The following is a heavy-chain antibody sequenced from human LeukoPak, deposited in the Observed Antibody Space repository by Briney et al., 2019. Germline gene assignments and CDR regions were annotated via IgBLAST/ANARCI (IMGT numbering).Heavy chain of an antibody. D-gene: IGHD3-10*01. CDR1: GFTSSNAW. CDR3: TTDYGSF. Sequence: GGSLRLSCAASGFTSSNAWMGWVRQAPGKGLEWVGRIKSKADGGTTEYAAPVKGRVTISRGDSNSTLRLQLNGLTTEDTAVYYCTTDYGSFWGQGTPVTVSS. CDR2: IKSKADGGTT. V-gene: IGHV3-15*01. J-gene: IGHJ4*02.